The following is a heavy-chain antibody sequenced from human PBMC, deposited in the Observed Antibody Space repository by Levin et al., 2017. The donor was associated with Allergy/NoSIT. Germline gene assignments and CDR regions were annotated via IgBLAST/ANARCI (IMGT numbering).Heavy chain of an antibody. CDR3: ARNRREVAGGTDYYYGMDG. V-gene: IGHV4-61*01. Sequence: SQTLSLTCTVSGGSVSSGTYYWNWIRQPPGKGLEWIGYINYRGSTNYNPSLQSRVTISVDTSKHEFSLKLSSVTAADTAVYYCARNRREVAGGTDYYYGMDGWGQGTTVTVS. CDR2: INYRGST. CDR1: GGSVSSGTYY. D-gene: IGHD6-19*01. J-gene: IGHJ6*02.